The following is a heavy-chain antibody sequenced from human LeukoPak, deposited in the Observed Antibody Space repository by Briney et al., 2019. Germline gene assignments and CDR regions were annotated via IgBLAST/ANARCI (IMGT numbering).Heavy chain of an antibody. J-gene: IGHJ6*02. CDR2: ISYDGSNQ. CDR3: AKGLGNDYDPFNYYYYGMTS. CDR1: GFTFRNYG. Sequence: GGSLRLSCAASGFTFRNYGMHWVRQAPGKGLEWVTVISYDGSNQFYADSVKGRFTISRDNSKKTLYLQMNSLRAEDTAVYYCAKGLGNDYDPFNYYYYGMTSGAKGPRSPSP. V-gene: IGHV3-30*18. D-gene: IGHD4-17*01.